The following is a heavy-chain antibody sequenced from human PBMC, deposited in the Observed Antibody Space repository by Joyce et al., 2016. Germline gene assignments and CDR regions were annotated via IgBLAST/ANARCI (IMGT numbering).Heavy chain of an antibody. CDR2: ISRSSNTI. CDR3: ARATSYYFYYYMDV. V-gene: IGHV3-48*01. J-gene: IGHJ6*03. Sequence: EVQLVESGGGLVQPGGSLRLSCAASGLTFNTYSMNWVRQAPGKGLGWVSYISRSSNTIYYVDSVKGRFTISRDNAKNSLYLQMNSLRAEDTAVYFCARATSYYFYYYMDVWGKGTTVTVSS. CDR1: GLTFNTYS.